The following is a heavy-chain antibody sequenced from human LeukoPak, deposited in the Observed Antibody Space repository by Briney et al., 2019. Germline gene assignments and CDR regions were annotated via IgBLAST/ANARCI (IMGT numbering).Heavy chain of an antibody. D-gene: IGHD6-19*01. J-gene: IGHJ6*02. CDR2: INPNSGGT. CDR1: GYTFTGYY. Sequence: GASVKVSCKASGYTFTGYYMHWVRQAPGQGLEWMGWINPNSGGTNYAQKFQGRVTMIRDTSISTAYMELSRLRSDDTAVYYCARAESSGWYTGWGYYYYGMDVWGQGTTVTVSS. CDR3: ARAESSGWYTGWGYYYYGMDV. V-gene: IGHV1-2*02.